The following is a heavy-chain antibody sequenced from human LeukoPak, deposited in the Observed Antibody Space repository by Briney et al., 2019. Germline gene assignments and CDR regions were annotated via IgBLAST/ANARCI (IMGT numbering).Heavy chain of an antibody. Sequence: GGSLRLSCAVSGFTFSSYAMNWVRQAPGEGLEWVSVIYGGTSTYYADSVKGRFTMSRDNSENTLTLYLQMNNLRAEDTAVYYCARGVGCSGGSCYSYFHHWGQGTLVTVSS. CDR1: GFTFSSYA. J-gene: IGHJ1*01. CDR2: IYGGTST. V-gene: IGHV3-53*01. CDR3: ARGVGCSGGSCYSYFHH. D-gene: IGHD2-15*01.